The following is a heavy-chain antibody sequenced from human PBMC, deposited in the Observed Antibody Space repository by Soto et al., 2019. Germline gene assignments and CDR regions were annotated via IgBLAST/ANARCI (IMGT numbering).Heavy chain of an antibody. D-gene: IGHD7-27*01. CDR3: ARDEGPGDRYYFDY. J-gene: IGHJ4*02. Sequence: PGGSLRLSCAASGFTFSSYGMHWVRQAPGKGLEWVAVIWYDGSNKYYADSVKGRFTISRDNSKNTLYLQMNSLRAEDTAVYYCARDEGPGDRYYFDYWGQGTLVTVSS. CDR1: GFTFSSYG. CDR2: IWYDGSNK. V-gene: IGHV3-33*01.